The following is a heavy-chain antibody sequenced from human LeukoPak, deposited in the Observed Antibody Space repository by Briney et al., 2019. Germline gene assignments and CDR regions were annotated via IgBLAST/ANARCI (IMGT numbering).Heavy chain of an antibody. D-gene: IGHD1-26*01. Sequence: GGSLRLSCAASGFTFSSFATSWVRQAPGKGLEWVSSISSSSSYIYYADSVKGRFTISRDNAKNSLYLQMNSLRAEDTAVYYCARDSVGLLGYYFDYWGQGTLVTVSS. CDR2: ISSSSSYI. CDR1: GFTFSSFA. V-gene: IGHV3-21*01. CDR3: ARDSVGLLGYYFDY. J-gene: IGHJ4*02.